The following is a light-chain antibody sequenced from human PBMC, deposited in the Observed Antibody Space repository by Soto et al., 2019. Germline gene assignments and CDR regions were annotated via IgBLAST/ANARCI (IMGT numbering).Light chain of an antibody. CDR3: QHADSFPLIT. Sequence: IVMTQSPATLSVSPGERATLSCRASQSVGRSLAWYQQKPGQAPRLLIYGASNRATGIPDRFSGSGSGTDFTLTISSLQPEDFAAYYCQHADSFPLITFGQGTRLEIK. CDR2: GAS. CDR1: QSVGRS. V-gene: IGKV3D-15*01. J-gene: IGKJ5*01.